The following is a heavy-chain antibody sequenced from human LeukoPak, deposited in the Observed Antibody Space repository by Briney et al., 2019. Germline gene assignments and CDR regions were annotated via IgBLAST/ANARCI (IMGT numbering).Heavy chain of an antibody. CDR1: GFTFDDYA. CDR2: ISWNSGSI. Sequence: PGGSLRLSCAASGFTFDDYAMHWVRQAPGKGLEWVSGISWNSGSIGYADSVKGRFTISRDNAKNSLYLQMNSLRPEDTALYYCALSSTSRFYYYYGMDVWGQGTTVTVSS. V-gene: IGHV3-9*01. D-gene: IGHD2-2*01. CDR3: ALSSTSRFYYYYGMDV. J-gene: IGHJ6*02.